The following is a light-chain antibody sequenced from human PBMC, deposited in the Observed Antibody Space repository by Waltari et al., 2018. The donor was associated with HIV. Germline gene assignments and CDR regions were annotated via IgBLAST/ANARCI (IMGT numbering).Light chain of an antibody. Sequence: QSALTQPASVSGSPGQSITVSCTETKTDYKFISWYQQHPGKAPKLIIYDVTSRPSGVSSRFSGSKSGNTASLTISGLQTEDEADYYCVSYRSAATPFVFGSGTKVTVL. CDR1: KTDYKF. J-gene: IGLJ1*01. CDR3: VSYRSAATPFV. CDR2: DVT. V-gene: IGLV2-14*03.